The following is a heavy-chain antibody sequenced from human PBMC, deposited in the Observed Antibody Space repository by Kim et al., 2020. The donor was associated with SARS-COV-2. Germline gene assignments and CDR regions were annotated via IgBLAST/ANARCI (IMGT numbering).Heavy chain of an antibody. CDR3: EASDY. V-gene: IGHV3-23*01. Sequence: SDSGVRTHNPASVKGRFTISRDNSKSTLFLQMNSLRAEDTAVYYCEASDYWGQGSLVTVSS. CDR2: SDSGVRT. J-gene: IGHJ4*02.